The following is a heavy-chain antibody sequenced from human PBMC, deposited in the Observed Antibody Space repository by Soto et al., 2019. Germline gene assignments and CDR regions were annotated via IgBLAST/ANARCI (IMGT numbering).Heavy chain of an antibody. J-gene: IGHJ4*02. CDR2: ISYDGSNK. Sequence: QVQLVESGGGVVQPRRSLRLSCAASGFTFSSYGMHWVRHAPGKGLEWVAVISYDGSNKYYAVSVKGRFTISRDNSKNSLYLQMNSPRAEDTALYYCAKGTGETARNTSLDYWGQGTMVTVSS. CDR3: AKGTGETARNTSLDY. V-gene: IGHV3-30*18. D-gene: IGHD3-16*01. CDR1: GFTFSSYG.